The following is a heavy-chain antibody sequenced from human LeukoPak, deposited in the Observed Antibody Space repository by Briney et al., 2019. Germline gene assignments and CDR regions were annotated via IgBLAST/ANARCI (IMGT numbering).Heavy chain of an antibody. Sequence: GGSLRLSCAASGFTFSTYAMSWVRQAQGKGLEWVSVISGSATRTHYADSVKGRFTVSRDNSNNKLYLQMNSLRAEDTAVYYCAKHYNWNYKNWLDPWGQGTLVTVSS. CDR1: GFTFSTYA. CDR3: AKHYNWNYKNWLDP. CDR2: ISGSATRT. J-gene: IGHJ5*02. D-gene: IGHD1-7*01. V-gene: IGHV3-23*01.